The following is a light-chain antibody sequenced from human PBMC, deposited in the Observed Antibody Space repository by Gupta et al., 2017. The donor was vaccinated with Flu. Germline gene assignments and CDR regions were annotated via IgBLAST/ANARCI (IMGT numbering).Light chain of an antibody. CDR3: RQSYSSPWT. V-gene: IGKV1-39*01. J-gene: IGKJ1*01. CDR1: EYMSKY. Sequence: DIQMTQSPSSLAASVGDRVTITCRASEYMSKYLNWFKQKPGKAPEPLIYAASNLQSGVPSRFSGDASGTEFTLNISSLQPEDFATYYCRQSYSSPWTFGQGTRVEIK. CDR2: AAS.